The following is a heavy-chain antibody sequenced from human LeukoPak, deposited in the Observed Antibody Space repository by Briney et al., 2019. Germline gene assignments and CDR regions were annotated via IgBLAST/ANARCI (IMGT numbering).Heavy chain of an antibody. CDR3: ASDRNMIVGFAFDI. CDR1: GGTFSSYA. J-gene: IGHJ3*02. D-gene: IGHD3-16*01. CDR2: IIPIFGTA. Sequence: SVKVSCKASGGTFSSYAISWVRQAPGQGLEWMGRIIPIFGTANYAQKFQGRVTITTDESTSTAYMELSSLRSEDTAVYYCASDRNMIVGFAFDIWGQGTMVIVSS. V-gene: IGHV1-69*05.